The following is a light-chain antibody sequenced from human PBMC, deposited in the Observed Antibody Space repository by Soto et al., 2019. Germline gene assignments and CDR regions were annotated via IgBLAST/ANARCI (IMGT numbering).Light chain of an antibody. CDR1: QSISSY. Sequence: ESVLTQSPATLSLSPGERATLSCGSSQSISSYLAWYQQKPGLAPSLLIYDASSRATGIPDRFSGSGSGTDFTLTISRLAPEDFAVYYCQQYGGSLTFGPGTQVDIK. CDR2: DAS. V-gene: IGKV3D-20*01. CDR3: QQYGGSLT. J-gene: IGKJ3*01.